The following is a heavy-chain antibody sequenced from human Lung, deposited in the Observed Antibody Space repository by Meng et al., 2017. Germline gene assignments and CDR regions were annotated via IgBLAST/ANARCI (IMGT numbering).Heavy chain of an antibody. CDR3: AKVGYYDSSNYYAYFQH. CDR2: INSDGSDT. V-gene: IGHV3-74*01. J-gene: IGHJ1*01. Sequence: EGQRGESGGGSVQPGGSLRLFCAASGFILSSYWMHWVRQAPGRGLVWVSRINSDGSDTSYADSVKGRFTISRDNARNTLYLQMNSLRVEDTAVYYCAKVGYYDSSNYYAYFQHWGQGTLVTVSS. D-gene: IGHD3-22*01. CDR1: GFILSSYW.